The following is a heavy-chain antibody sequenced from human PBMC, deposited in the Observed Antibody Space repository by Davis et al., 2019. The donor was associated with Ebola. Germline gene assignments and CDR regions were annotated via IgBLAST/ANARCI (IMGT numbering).Heavy chain of an antibody. CDR2: ISYDGSNK. Sequence: PGGSLRLSCAASGFTFSSYGMHWVRQAPGKGLEWVAVISYDGSNKYYADSVKGRFTISRDNSKNTLYLQMNSLRAEDTAVYYCAKGRGWELVGYFDYWGQGTLVTVSS. J-gene: IGHJ4*02. CDR3: AKGRGWELVGYFDY. D-gene: IGHD1-26*01. CDR1: GFTFSSYG. V-gene: IGHV3-30*18.